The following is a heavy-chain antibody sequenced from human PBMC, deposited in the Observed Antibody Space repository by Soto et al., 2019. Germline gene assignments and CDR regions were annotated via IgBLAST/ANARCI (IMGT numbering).Heavy chain of an antibody. V-gene: IGHV3-74*01. Sequence: EVQLVESGGGSVQPGGSLRLSCAASGFTFSSYWMHWVRQAPGKGLVWVSRIKSDGSGTYYADSVKGRLTIFRDNAKNTLYLQMNSLRAEDTAVYYCARGDGDYYDGNGYLGRHWGQGTLVTVSS. CDR1: GFTFSSYW. CDR3: ARGDGDYYDGNGYLGRH. D-gene: IGHD3-22*01. CDR2: IKSDGSGT. J-gene: IGHJ4*02.